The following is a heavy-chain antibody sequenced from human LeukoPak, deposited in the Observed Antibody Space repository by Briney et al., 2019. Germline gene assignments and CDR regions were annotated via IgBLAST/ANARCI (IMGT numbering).Heavy chain of an antibody. D-gene: IGHD3-22*01. CDR3: ARDRYYDSSGYYYEDAFDI. CDR2: ISSSSSTI. CDR1: GFTFDDCA. Sequence: GGSLRLSCAASGFTFDDCAMHWVRQAPGKGLEWVSYISSSSSTIYYADSVKGRFTISRDNAKNSLYLQMNSLRDEDTAVYYCARDRYYDSSGYYYEDAFDIWGQGTMVTVSS. J-gene: IGHJ3*02. V-gene: IGHV3-48*02.